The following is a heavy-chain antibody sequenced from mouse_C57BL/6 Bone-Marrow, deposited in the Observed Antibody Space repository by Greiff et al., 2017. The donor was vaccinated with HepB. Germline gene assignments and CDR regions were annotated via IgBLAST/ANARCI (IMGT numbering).Heavy chain of an antibody. CDR3: ARGQLRLRYCDV. D-gene: IGHD3-2*02. CDR1: GYTFTSYW. J-gene: IGHJ1*03. V-gene: IGHV1-74*01. Sequence: QVHVKQPGAELVKPGASVKVSCKASGYTFTSYWMHWVKQRPGQGLEWIGRIHPSDSDTNYNQKFKGKATLTVDKSSSTAYMQLSSLTSEDSAVYYCARGQLRLRYCDVWGTGTTVTVSS. CDR2: IHPSDSDT.